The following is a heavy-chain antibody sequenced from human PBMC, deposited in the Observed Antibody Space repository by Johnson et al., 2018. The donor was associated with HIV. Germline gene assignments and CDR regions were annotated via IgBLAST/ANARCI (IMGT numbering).Heavy chain of an antibody. V-gene: IGHV3-15*01. D-gene: IGHD1-26*01. CDR3: TKEWDGDAFEI. Sequence: VQLVESGGGVVQPGGSLRLSCAASGFTFSSYGMHWVRQAPGKGLEWVGRIKSKTDGGTTDYAAPVKGRFTISRDDSKNTLYLQMNSLKTEDTAVYYCTKEWDGDAFEIWGQGKMVTVSS. CDR1: GFTFSSYG. J-gene: IGHJ3*02. CDR2: IKSKTDGGTT.